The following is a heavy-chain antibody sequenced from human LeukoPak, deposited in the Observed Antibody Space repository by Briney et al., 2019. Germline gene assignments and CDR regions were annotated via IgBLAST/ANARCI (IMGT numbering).Heavy chain of an antibody. CDR3: AKKDTILYYFGMDL. D-gene: IGHD3-10*01. CDR2: ISSSGNTI. Sequence: PGGSLRLSCAASGFTFSSYSMNWVRQAPGKGLEWVSYISSSGNTIYYADSVKGRFTVSRDNAKNSLYLQMNSLRAEDTAVYYCAKKDTILYYFGMDLWGQGTTVTVSS. J-gene: IGHJ6*02. CDR1: GFTFSSYS. V-gene: IGHV3-48*04.